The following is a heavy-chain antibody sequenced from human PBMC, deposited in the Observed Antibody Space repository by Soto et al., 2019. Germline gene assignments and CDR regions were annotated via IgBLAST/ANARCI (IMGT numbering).Heavy chain of an antibody. CDR1: GGSISSGGYY. Sequence: SETLSLTCTVSGGSISSGGYYWSWIRQHPGKGLEWIGYIYYSGSTNYNPSLKSRVTMSVDTPKNQFSLKLSSVTAADTAVYYCARRGYGPGFPYYYGMDVWGQGTTVTV. J-gene: IGHJ6*02. CDR3: ARRGYGPGFPYYYGMDV. D-gene: IGHD3-10*01. V-gene: IGHV4-61*08. CDR2: IYYSGST.